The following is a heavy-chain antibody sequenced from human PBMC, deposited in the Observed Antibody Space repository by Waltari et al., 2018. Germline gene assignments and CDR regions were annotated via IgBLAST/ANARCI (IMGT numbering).Heavy chain of an antibody. CDR3: ARFGLALDL. D-gene: IGHD3-16*01. CDR1: KFTVTKHA. V-gene: IGHV3-23*03. J-gene: IGHJ3*01. CDR2: IYSGGRT. Sequence: EVQLLESGGGLVQPGGSLRLSCAASKFTVTKHAMSGVRQAPGKGLEWVSVIYSGGRTDFGDSVKGRFTMSRDDSKNTVYLQMNSLRPEDTALYYCARFGLALDLRGQGTMVTVSS.